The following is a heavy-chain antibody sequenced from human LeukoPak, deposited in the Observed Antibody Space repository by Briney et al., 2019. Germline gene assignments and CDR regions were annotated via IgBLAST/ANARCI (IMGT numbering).Heavy chain of an antibody. CDR2: ISSSSSYI. CDR3: ARGAVVVPAAMVFWYFDL. Sequence: SGGSLRLSCAASGFTVSSNYMSWVRQAPGKGLEWVSSISSSSSYIYYADSVKGRFTISRDNAKNSLYLQMNSLRAEDTAVYYCARGAVVVPAAMVFWYFDLWGRGTLSLSPQ. D-gene: IGHD2-2*01. J-gene: IGHJ2*01. V-gene: IGHV3-21*01. CDR1: GFTVSSNY.